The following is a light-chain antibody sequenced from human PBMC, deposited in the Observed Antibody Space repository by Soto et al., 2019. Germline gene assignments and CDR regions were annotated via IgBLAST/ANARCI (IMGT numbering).Light chain of an antibody. CDR3: QQYDSFSKT. Sequence: DIQMTQSPSTLSAYVKDRHTNTCRASQSIRSWLACYQQKTGKALQLLIYDASYLESGVPSRFSSSGSGTEFPLTISSLQTDDFATYYCQQYDSFSKTFGRGTKV. J-gene: IGKJ1*01. CDR1: QSIRSW. V-gene: IGKV1-5*01. CDR2: DAS.